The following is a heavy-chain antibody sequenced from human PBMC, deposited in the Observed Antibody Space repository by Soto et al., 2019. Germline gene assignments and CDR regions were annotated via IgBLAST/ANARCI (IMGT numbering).Heavy chain of an antibody. CDR2: INHSGST. D-gene: IGHD3-22*01. CDR1: GGSFSGYY. CDR3: AREGDPDSSGYYGWWYFDY. V-gene: IGHV4-34*01. Sequence: SETLSLTCAVYGGSFSGYYWSWIRQPPEKGLEWIGEINHSGSTNYNPSLKSRVTISVDTSKNQFSLKLSSVTAADTAVYYRAREGDPDSSGYYGWWYFDYWGQETLVTVSS. J-gene: IGHJ4*02.